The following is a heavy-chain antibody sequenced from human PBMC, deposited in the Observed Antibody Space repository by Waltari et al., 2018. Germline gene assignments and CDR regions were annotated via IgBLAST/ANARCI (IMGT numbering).Heavy chain of an antibody. CDR2: GDAEDDET. J-gene: IGHJ6*03. Sequence: EVQLVQSGAEVKKPGATVKISCKASGYTFTDYYMHWVQQAPGKGLEWMGRGDAEDDETIYAEKFQGRVTITADTSTDTAYMELSSQRSEDTAVYYCATCRIVGATRPDYYMDVWGKGTTVTVSS. CDR3: ATCRIVGATRPDYYMDV. V-gene: IGHV1-69-2*01. D-gene: IGHD1-26*01. CDR1: GYTFTDYY.